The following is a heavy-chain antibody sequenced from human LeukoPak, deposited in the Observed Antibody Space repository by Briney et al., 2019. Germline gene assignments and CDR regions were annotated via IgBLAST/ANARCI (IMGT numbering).Heavy chain of an antibody. CDR3: ARGTYYYDSSGYYEHDAFDI. CDR1: GYSFTSYW. Sequence: GESLKISCKGSGYSFTSYWIGWVRQMPGKGLEWMGIIYPGDSDTRYSPSFQGQVTISADKSISTAYLQWGSLKASDTAMYYCARGTYYYDSSGYYEHDAFDIWGQGTMVTVSS. D-gene: IGHD3-22*01. J-gene: IGHJ3*02. CDR2: IYPGDSDT. V-gene: IGHV5-51*01.